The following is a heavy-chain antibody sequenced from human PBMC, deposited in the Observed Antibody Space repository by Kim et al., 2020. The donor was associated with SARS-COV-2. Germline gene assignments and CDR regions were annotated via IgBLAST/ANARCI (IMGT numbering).Heavy chain of an antibody. J-gene: IGHJ3*02. CDR3: ARGGTLLWFGELLEFIAFDI. CDR2: IIPIFGTA. CDR1: GGTFSSYA. D-gene: IGHD3-10*01. Sequence: SVKVSCKASGGTFSSYAISWVRQAPGQGLEWMGGIIPIFGTANYAQKFQGRVTITADESTSTAYMELSSLRSEDTAVYYCARGGTLLWFGELLEFIAFDIWGQGTMVTVSS. V-gene: IGHV1-69*13.